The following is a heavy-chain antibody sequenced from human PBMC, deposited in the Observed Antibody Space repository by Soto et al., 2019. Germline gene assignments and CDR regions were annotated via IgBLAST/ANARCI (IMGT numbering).Heavy chain of an antibody. D-gene: IGHD5-18*01. CDR3: ARDRLMATAGTARHYFGLDV. CDR2: IYYSGNT. J-gene: IGHJ6*02. V-gene: IGHV4-31*03. CDR1: GGPIRSGGYY. Sequence: SETLSLTCTVSGGPIRSGGYYWSWVRQNPRKGLEWIGNIYYSGNTYYNPSLKSRLTISVDTSKNQFSLNLSSVTAADTAVYYCARDRLMATAGTARHYFGLDVWGQGTTVTVSS.